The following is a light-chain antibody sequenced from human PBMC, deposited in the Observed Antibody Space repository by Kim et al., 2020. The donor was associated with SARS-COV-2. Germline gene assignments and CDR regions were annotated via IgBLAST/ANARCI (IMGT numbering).Light chain of an antibody. J-gene: IGLJ1*01. V-gene: IGLV3-21*01. CDR1: NIGGHR. Sequence: APGQTARITCGGNNIGGHRVHWYQQKPGQAPVLVMYYDSDRPSGIPERFSGSKSANTATLTISRVEAGDEADYYCQVWDTDTEHYVFGTGTKVTVL. CDR3: QVWDTDTEHYV. CDR2: YDS.